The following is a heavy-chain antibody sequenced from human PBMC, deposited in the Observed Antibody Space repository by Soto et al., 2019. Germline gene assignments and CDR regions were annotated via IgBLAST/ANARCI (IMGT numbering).Heavy chain of an antibody. V-gene: IGHV1-69*02. CDR2: IIPILGIA. CDR3: ARSIYCSSTSCYTGNWFDP. Sequence: QVQLVQSGAEVKKPGSSVKVSCKASGGTFSSYTISWVRQAPGQGLEWMGRIIPILGIANYAQKFQGRVTITADKSTSTDYMELSSLRSEDTAVYYCARSIYCSSTSCYTGNWFDPWGQGTLVTVSS. J-gene: IGHJ5*02. D-gene: IGHD2-2*02. CDR1: GGTFSSYT.